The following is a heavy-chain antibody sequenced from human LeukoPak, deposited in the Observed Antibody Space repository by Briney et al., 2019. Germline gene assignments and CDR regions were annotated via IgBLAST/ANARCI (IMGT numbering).Heavy chain of an antibody. CDR1: GFTFSSYA. Sequence: GRSLRLSSAASGFTFSSYAMHWVRQAPGKGLEWVAVISYDGSNKYYADSVKGRFTISRDNSKNTLYLQMNSLRAEDTAVYYCSGDVLLWFGTNAFDIWGQGTMVTVSS. CDR3: SGDVLLWFGTNAFDI. V-gene: IGHV3-30-3*01. J-gene: IGHJ3*02. D-gene: IGHD3-10*01. CDR2: ISYDGSNK.